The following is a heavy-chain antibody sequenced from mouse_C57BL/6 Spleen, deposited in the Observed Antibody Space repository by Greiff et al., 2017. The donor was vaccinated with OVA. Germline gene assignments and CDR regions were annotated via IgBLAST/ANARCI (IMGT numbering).Heavy chain of an antibody. CDR1: GYTFTTYP. CDR3: AREDCGYDEGIAY. V-gene: IGHV1-47*01. D-gene: IGHD2-2*01. Sequence: QVQLQQSGAELVKPGASLKMSCKASGYTFTTYPIEWMQQNHGKSLEWIGNFHPYNDDTKYNETFKGKATLTIEKASSTVYLELSRLTSDDSAVYYCAREDCGYDEGIAYWGQGTLVTVSA. J-gene: IGHJ3*01. CDR2: FHPYNDDT.